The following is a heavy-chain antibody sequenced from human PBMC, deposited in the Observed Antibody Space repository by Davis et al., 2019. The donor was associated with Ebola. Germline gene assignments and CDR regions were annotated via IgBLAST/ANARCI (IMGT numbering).Heavy chain of an antibody. V-gene: IGHV1-58*01. CDR2: IVLGSVNT. Sequence: AASVKVSCKASGFTFTSSALQWVRQARGQRLEWIGSIVLGSVNTNYAQKFQGRVTITRDMSTSTSYLDLSNLRSDDTAVYYCAASAGTVGKFDYWGQGTLLTVSS. D-gene: IGHD1-14*01. CDR1: GFTFTSSA. CDR3: AASAGTVGKFDY. J-gene: IGHJ4*01.